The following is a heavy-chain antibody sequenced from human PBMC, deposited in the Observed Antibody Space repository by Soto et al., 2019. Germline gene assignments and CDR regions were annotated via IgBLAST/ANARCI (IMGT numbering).Heavy chain of an antibody. D-gene: IGHD3-22*01. Sequence: GASVKVSCKASGYTFTSYYMHWVRQAPGQGLEWMGIINPSGGSTSYAQTFQGRVTMTRDTSTSTVYMELSSLRSEDTAVYYCARDQGDYYDSSSYLGPFDAFDIWGQGTMVTV. CDR2: INPSGGST. CDR1: GYTFTSYY. J-gene: IGHJ3*02. CDR3: ARDQGDYYDSSSYLGPFDAFDI. V-gene: IGHV1-46*01.